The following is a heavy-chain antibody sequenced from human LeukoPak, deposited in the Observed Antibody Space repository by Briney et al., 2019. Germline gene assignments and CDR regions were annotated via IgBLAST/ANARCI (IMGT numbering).Heavy chain of an antibody. CDR1: GGIFSRYA. D-gene: IGHD3-22*01. J-gene: IGHJ4*02. V-gene: IGHV1-69*13. Sequence: SVKVSCKACGGIFSRYAISWVRQAPGQGLEGMGGITPIFGTANYAQKFQGRVTITADESSSTAYMELRRLRSEDAAVYYCARDAAIYDNSAYYYLWWGQGTLVTVSS. CDR3: ARDAAIYDNSAYYYLW. CDR2: ITPIFGTA.